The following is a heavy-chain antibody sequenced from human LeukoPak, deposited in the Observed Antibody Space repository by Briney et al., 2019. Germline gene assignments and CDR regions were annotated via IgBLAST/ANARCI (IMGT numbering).Heavy chain of an antibody. CDR3: ARNGDSPPYYYYYMDV. D-gene: IGHD4-17*01. J-gene: IGHJ6*03. V-gene: IGHV1-69*06. CDR1: GGTFSNYA. CDR2: IIPIFGTA. Sequence: SVKVSCKASGGTFSNYAINWVRQAPGQGLEWMGGIIPIFGTANYAQKFQGRVTITADRSANTAYMELSSLRSEDTAVYYCARNGDSPPYYYYYMDVWGKGTTVTVSS.